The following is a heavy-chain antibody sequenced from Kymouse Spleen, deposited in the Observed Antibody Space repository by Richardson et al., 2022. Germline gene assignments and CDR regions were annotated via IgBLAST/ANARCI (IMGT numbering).Heavy chain of an antibody. CDR2: IYYSGST. D-gene: IGHD6-6*01. J-gene: IGHJ4*02. V-gene: IGHV4-39*01. Sequence: QLQLQESGPGLVKPSETLSLTCTVSGGSISSSSYYWGWIRQPPGKGLEWIGSIYYSGSTYYNPSLKSRVTISVDTSKNQFSLKLSSVTAADTAVYYCARRGSSSSGDYWGQGTLVTVSS. CDR3: ARRGSSSSGDY. CDR1: GGSISSSSYY.